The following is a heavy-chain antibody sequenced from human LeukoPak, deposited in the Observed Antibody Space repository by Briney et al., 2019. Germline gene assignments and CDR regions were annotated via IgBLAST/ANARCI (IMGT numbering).Heavy chain of an antibody. CDR3: ARVGYYYGSGSYVRPRYYFDY. CDR1: GYSISSGYY. J-gene: IGHJ4*02. D-gene: IGHD3-10*01. Sequence: PSETLSLTCTVSGYSISSGYYWGWIRQPPGKGLEWIGSIYHSGSTYYNPSLKSRVTISVDTSRNQFSLQLSSVTAADTAVYYCARVGYYYGSGSYVRPRYYFDYWGQGTLVTVSS. CDR2: IYHSGST. V-gene: IGHV4-38-2*02.